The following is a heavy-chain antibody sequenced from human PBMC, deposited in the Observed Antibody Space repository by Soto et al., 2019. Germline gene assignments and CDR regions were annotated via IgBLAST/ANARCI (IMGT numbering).Heavy chain of an antibody. Sequence: NPSETLSLTCTVSGGSISSYYWSWIRQPPGKGLEWIGYIYYSGSTNYNPPLKSRVTISVDTSKNQFSLKLSSVTAADTAVYYCARAGEFSGGSRKRKSPYYFDYWGQGTLVTVSS. CDR3: ARAGEFSGGSRKRKSPYYFDY. CDR2: IYYSGST. J-gene: IGHJ4*02. CDR1: GGSISSYY. D-gene: IGHD2-15*01. V-gene: IGHV4-59*01.